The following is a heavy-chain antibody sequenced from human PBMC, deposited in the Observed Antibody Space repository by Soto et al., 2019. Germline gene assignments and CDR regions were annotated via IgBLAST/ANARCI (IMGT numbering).Heavy chain of an antibody. D-gene: IGHD3-10*01. J-gene: IGHJ6*02. Sequence: EVQLVESGGGLVKPGGSLRLSCAASGFTFSSYSMNWVRQAPGKGLEWVSSISSSSSYIYYADSVKGRFTISRDNAKNSLYLKMNRLRAEDTAVYYWAREGVQHGSGPYYYYGMDVWGQGTTVTVSS. V-gene: IGHV3-21*01. CDR1: GFTFSSYS. CDR2: ISSSSSYI. CDR3: AREGVQHGSGPYYYYGMDV.